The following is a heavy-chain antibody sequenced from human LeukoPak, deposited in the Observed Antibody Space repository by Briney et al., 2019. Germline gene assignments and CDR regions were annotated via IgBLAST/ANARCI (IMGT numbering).Heavy chain of an antibody. D-gene: IGHD6-13*01. J-gene: IGHJ4*02. CDR1: GVAVSASF. Sequence: GGSLRLSCAASGVAVSASFMTWLRQAPGKGLEWVSFLNAGGDTYYADSVKGRFTISRDNSKNTVYLQMNSLRAEDTAVYYCARDSYSSNWLGGYGDYEIFDYWGQGTLVTVSS. V-gene: IGHV3-53*01. CDR2: LNAGGDT. CDR3: ARDSYSSNWLGGYGDYEIFDY.